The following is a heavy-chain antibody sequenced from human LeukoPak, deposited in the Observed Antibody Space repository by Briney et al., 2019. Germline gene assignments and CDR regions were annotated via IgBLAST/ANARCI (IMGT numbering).Heavy chain of an antibody. CDR3: ARIGRTYYYGSGSHTGNYYYYMDV. J-gene: IGHJ6*03. V-gene: IGHV4-38-2*02. Sequence: SETLSLTCSVSGYSISSGYYWGWIRQPPGKGPEWIGSIYHSGSTYDNPSLKSRVTISVGTSKNQFSLKLSSVTAADTAVYYCARIGRTYYYGSGSHTGNYYYYMDVWGKGTTVTVSS. D-gene: IGHD3-10*01. CDR2: IYHSGST. CDR1: GYSISSGYY.